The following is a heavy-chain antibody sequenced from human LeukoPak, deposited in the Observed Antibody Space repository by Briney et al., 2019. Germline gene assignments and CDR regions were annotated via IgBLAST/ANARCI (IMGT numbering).Heavy chain of an antibody. CDR1: GFTFTSYW. V-gene: IGHV3-7*01. CDR3: ARIYLKMASAS. J-gene: IGHJ5*02. Sequence: GGSLRLSCAAAGFTFTSYWMSWVRQAPGKGLEWVAKINEDGSEKYYEESVKGRFTISIDNAKNSVSLQMNSLRAEDTAVYYCARIYLKMASASWGQGPWSPSPQ. D-gene: IGHD2-8*01. CDR2: INEDGSEK.